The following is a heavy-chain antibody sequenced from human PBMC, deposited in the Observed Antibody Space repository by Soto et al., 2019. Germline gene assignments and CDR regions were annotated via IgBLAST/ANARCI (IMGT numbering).Heavy chain of an antibody. CDR3: ASGGYYAHFDY. CDR2: ISGSGGST. D-gene: IGHD3-22*01. J-gene: IGHJ4*02. Sequence: LRLSCAASGFTFSSYAMSWVRQAPGKGLEWVSVISGSGGSTYYADSVKGRFTISRDNSKNTLYLQMNSLRAEDTAVYYCASGGYYAHFDYWGQGTLVTVSS. CDR1: GFTFSSYA. V-gene: IGHV3-23*01.